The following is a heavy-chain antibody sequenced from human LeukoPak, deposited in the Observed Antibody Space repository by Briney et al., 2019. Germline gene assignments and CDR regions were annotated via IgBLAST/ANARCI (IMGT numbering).Heavy chain of an antibody. D-gene: IGHD6-19*01. Sequence: SETLSLTCTVSGGSISGGRYYLAWIRQPPGKGLEWIASISYNGIPYYNPSLKSRVTISVDTSKNQFSLKLTSVTGADAAVYYCAGERGEEYSSGWYKRNYFDNWGQGIRVTVSS. V-gene: IGHV4-39*07. J-gene: IGHJ4*02. CDR1: GGSISGGRYY. CDR3: AGERGEEYSSGWYKRNYFDN. CDR2: ISYNGIP.